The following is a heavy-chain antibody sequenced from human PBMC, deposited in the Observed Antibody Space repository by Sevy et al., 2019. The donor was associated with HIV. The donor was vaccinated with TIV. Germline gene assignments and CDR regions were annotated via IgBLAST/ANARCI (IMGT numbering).Heavy chain of an antibody. V-gene: IGHV3-15*01. CDR3: TTVSRSQDDYYNY. J-gene: IGHJ4*02. CDR2: IKGKIYDGTI. CDR1: GFTFSNAW. Sequence: GGSLRLSCAASGFTFSNAWMSWVRQAPGKGLEWVGRIKGKIYDGTIDYAAPVKGRFSISRDDSKNTLYLQMNSLKTEDTAVYYGTTVSRSQDDYYNYWGQGTLFTVSS.